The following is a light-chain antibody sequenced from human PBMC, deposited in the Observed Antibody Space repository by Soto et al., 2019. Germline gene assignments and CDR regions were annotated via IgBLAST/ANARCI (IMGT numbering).Light chain of an antibody. J-gene: IGLJ1*01. CDR2: EGS. V-gene: IGLV2-23*01. Sequence: QSALTQPASVSGSPGQSITISCTGTSSDVGSYNLVSWYQQHPGKAPKLKIYEGSKRPSGVSNRFSGSKSGNTASLTISGLQAEDEADYCCCSYAGSSTLDVFGTGTKLTVL. CDR1: SSDVGSYNL. CDR3: CSYAGSSTLDV.